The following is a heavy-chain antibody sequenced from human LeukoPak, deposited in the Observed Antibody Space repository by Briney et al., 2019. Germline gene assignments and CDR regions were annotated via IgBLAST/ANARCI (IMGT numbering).Heavy chain of an antibody. CDR3: AKDQGYCSGGGNCYYYYYMDV. D-gene: IGHD2-15*01. CDR2: IRYDGSNK. J-gene: IGHJ6*03. V-gene: IGHV3-30*02. Sequence: PGGSLRLSCAASGFTFSSYGMHWVRQAPGKGLEWVAFIRYDGSNKYYADSVKGRFTISRDNSKNTLYLQMNSLRAEDTAVYYCAKDQGYCSGGGNCYYYYYMDVWGKGTTVTVSS. CDR1: GFTFSSYG.